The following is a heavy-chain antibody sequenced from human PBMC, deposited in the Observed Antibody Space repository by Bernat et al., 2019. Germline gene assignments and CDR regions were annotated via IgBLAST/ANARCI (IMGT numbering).Heavy chain of an antibody. V-gene: IGHV3-23*01. Sequence: EVQLLESGGGLVQPGGSLRLSCAASGFTFSSYAMSWVRQAPGKGLEWVSAISGSGGSTYYADSVKGRFTISRDNSKNTLYLQMNSLRAEDTAVYYCAKDPGVGPHDQGYSSSWYSPIPNKYYFDYWGQGTLVTVSS. J-gene: IGHJ4*02. CDR2: ISGSGGST. CDR1: GFTFSSYA. D-gene: IGHD6-13*01. CDR3: AKDPGVGPHDQGYSSSWYSPIPNKYYFDY.